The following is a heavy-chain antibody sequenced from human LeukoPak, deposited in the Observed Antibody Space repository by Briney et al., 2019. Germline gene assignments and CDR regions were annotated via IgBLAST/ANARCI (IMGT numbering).Heavy chain of an antibody. CDR3: VLAVAGTYYFDY. CDR2: INPNSGGT. D-gene: IGHD6-19*01. V-gene: IGHV1-2*02. CDR1: GYTSTGYY. Sequence: ASVKASCKASGYTSTGYYMHRVRQAPGQGLEWMGWINPNSGGTNYVEKFQGRVTMTRDTSISTAYMELSRLRSDDTAVYYCVLAVAGTYYFDYWGQGTLVTVSS. J-gene: IGHJ4*02.